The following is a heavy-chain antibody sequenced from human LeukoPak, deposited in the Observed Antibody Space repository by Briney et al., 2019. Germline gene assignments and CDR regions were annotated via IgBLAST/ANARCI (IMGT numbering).Heavy chain of an antibody. V-gene: IGHV1-8*01. Sequence: ASVKVSCKASGYTFTSYDINWVRQATGQGLEWMGWMNPNSGNTGYAQKFQGRVTMTRNTSISTAYMELSSLRSEDTAVYYCARVGSSWQRRNWFDPWGQGTLVTVSS. D-gene: IGHD6-13*01. J-gene: IGHJ5*02. CDR3: ARVGSSWQRRNWFDP. CDR2: MNPNSGNT. CDR1: GYTFTSYD.